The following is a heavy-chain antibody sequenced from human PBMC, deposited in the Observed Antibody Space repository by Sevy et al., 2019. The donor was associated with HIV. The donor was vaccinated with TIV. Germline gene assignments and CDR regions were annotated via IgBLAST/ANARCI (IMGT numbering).Heavy chain of an antibody. Sequence: GGSLRLSCAASGFTFSSYSMNWVRQAPGKGLEWVSSISSRSSYIYYADSVKGRFTISRDNAKNSLYLQMNSLRAEDTAAYYCARTKGATVTTYDAFDIWGQGTMVTVSS. D-gene: IGHD4-17*01. CDR3: ARTKGATVTTYDAFDI. CDR1: GFTFSSYS. CDR2: ISSRSSYI. J-gene: IGHJ3*02. V-gene: IGHV3-21*01.